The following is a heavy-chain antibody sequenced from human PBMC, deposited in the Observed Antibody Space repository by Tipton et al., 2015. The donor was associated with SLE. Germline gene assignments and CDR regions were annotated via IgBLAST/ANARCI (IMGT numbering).Heavy chain of an antibody. CDR1: GESLSGHY. D-gene: IGHD2-15*01. V-gene: IGHV4-34*01. J-gene: IGHJ3*02. Sequence: TLSLTCTVYGESLSGHYWVWIRQPPGTGLEWIGDINHSGRIDYNPSLMSRVTISEATSKNQFSLTLTSVTAADTAVYYCATGGYPDAFDMWGQGTMVTVSS. CDR3: ATGGYPDAFDM. CDR2: INHSGRI.